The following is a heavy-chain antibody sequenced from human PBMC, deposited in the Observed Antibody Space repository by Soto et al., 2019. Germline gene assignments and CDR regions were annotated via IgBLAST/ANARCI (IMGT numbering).Heavy chain of an antibody. CDR1: GGSITSGDYY. CDR3: ARDPREVPAGGYGMDV. J-gene: IGHJ6*02. Sequence: QVQLQESGPGLVKPSQTLSLTCTVSGGSITSGDYYWTWIRQTPGKGLEWIGYSYSSGSTRYNPSLESRVTISVDTSKNQFSLKLSSVTAADTAVYYCARDPREVPAGGYGMDVWGQGTTVTVSS. V-gene: IGHV4-30-4*01. CDR2: SYSSGST. D-gene: IGHD2-2*01.